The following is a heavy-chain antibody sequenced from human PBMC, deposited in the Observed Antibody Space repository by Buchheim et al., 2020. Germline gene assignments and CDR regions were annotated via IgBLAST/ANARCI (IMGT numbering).Heavy chain of an antibody. Sequence: QVQLQESGPGLVKPSGTLSLTCAVSGGSISSAYWWNWVRQPPGKGLEWLGETYHSGSTNYNPSLKSRVTISVETSKSQFSLRLTSVTAADTAVYYCAKVTSGSPSLDCWGQGTL. J-gene: IGHJ4*02. V-gene: IGHV4-4*02. CDR1: GGSISSAYW. CDR3: AKVTSGSPSLDC. CDR2: TYHSGST. D-gene: IGHD3-10*01.